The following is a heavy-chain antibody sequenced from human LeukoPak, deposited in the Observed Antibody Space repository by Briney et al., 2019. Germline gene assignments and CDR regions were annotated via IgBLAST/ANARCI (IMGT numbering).Heavy chain of an antibody. V-gene: IGHV1-69*01. CDR2: IIPIFGTA. D-gene: IGHD3-10*01. CDR1: GGTFSSYA. CDR3: ASTLITMVRGVFYTRYYFDY. Sequence: SVKVSCKASGGTFSSYAISWVRQAPGQGLEWMGGIIPIFGTANYAQKFQGRVTITADESTSTAYMELSSLRSEDTAVYYCASTLITMVRGVFYTRYYFDYWGQGTLVTVSS. J-gene: IGHJ4*02.